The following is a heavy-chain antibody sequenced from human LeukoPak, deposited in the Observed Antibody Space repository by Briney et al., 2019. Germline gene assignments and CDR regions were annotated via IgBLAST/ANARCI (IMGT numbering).Heavy chain of an antibody. V-gene: IGHV4-30-2*01. CDR1: GGSISSGGYY. CDR2: IYHSGST. CDR3: ARDRLSDGVDY. D-gene: IGHD2/OR15-2a*01. J-gene: IGHJ4*02. Sequence: SQNLSLTCTVSGGSISSGGYYWSWIRQPPGKGLEWIGYIYHSGSTYYNPSLKSRVTISVDRSKNQFSLKLSSVTAADTAVYYCARDRLSDGVDYWGQGTLVTVSS.